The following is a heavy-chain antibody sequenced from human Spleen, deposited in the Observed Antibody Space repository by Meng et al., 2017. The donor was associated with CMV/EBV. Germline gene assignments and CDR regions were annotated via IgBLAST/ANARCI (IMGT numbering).Heavy chain of an antibody. CDR1: GGSFSGYY. CDR3: ARGGYSGYYGY. D-gene: IGHD5-12*01. Sequence: QVQPQQWGTGLLESSEALSLTCAGYGGSFSGYYWSWIRQPPGKGLEWIGEINHSGSTNYNPSLKSRVTISVDTSKNQFSLKLSSVTAADTAVYYCARGGYSGYYGYWGQGTLVTVSS. CDR2: INHSGST. J-gene: IGHJ4*02. V-gene: IGHV4-34*01.